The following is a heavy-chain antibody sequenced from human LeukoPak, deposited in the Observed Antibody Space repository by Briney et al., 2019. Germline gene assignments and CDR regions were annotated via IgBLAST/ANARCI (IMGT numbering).Heavy chain of an antibody. D-gene: IGHD3-22*01. Sequence: SETLSLTCTVSGGSISSYYWSWIRQPPGKGLEWIGYIYYSGSTNYNPSLKSRVTISVDTSKNQFSLKLSSVTAADTTVYYCARDNPTYYYDSSGMRGGWFDPWGQGTLVTVSS. CDR2: IYYSGST. CDR3: ARDNPTYYYDSSGMRGGWFDP. J-gene: IGHJ5*02. CDR1: GGSISSYY. V-gene: IGHV4-59*01.